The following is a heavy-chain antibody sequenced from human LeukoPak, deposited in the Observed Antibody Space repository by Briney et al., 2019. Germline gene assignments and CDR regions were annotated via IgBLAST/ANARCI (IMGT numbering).Heavy chain of an antibody. CDR1: GYTFTNYG. D-gene: IGHD3-16*01. CDR3: ARGGAYNWFDP. Sequence: ASVKASCKASGYTFTNYGICWVRQAPGQGLEWMGWISGYNGNTNYAQRLQGRVTMTTDTSTSTAYMELRSLKSDDTAIYYCARGGAYNWFDPWGQGTLVTVSS. CDR2: ISGYNGNT. J-gene: IGHJ5*02. V-gene: IGHV1-18*01.